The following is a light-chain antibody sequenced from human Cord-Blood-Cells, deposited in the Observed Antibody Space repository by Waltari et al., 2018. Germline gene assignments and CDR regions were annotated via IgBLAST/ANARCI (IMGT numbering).Light chain of an antibody. J-gene: IGKJ3*01. CDR1: QSISSY. Sequence: DIQMTQSPSSLSASVGDRVPITCRASQSISSYLNWYQQKPGKAPKLLIYAASSLQSGVPSRFSGSGSGTDFTLTISSLQPEDFATYYCQQSYSTPCTFGPGTKVDIK. CDR2: AAS. CDR3: QQSYSTPCT. V-gene: IGKV1-39*01.